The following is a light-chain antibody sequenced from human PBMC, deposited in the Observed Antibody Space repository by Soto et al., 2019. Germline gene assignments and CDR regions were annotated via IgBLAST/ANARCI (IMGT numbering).Light chain of an antibody. CDR1: SSDVGGYQY. J-gene: IGLJ1*01. CDR2: EVS. V-gene: IGLV2-14*01. Sequence: QSALTQPASVSGSPGQSVTISCTGTSSDVGGYQYVSWYQQHPGKAPKLMIYEVSNRPSGVSNRFSGSKSGNTASLTISGLQAEDEADYYCSSYTCSRTLLYVFGTGTKLTVL. CDR3: SSYTCSRTLLYV.